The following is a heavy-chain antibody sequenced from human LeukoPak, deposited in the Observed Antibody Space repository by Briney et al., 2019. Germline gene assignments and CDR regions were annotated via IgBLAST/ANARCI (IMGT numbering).Heavy chain of an antibody. Sequence: GASVKVSCKASGGTFSSYAISWVRQAPGQGPEWMGGFIPIFGTANYAQKFQGRVTITTDESTSTAYMELSSLRSEDTAVYYCARDAGPFVVVPAGRWFDPWGQGTLVTVSS. CDR1: GGTFSSYA. CDR3: ARDAGPFVVVPAGRWFDP. J-gene: IGHJ5*02. V-gene: IGHV1-69*05. D-gene: IGHD2-2*01. CDR2: FIPIFGTA.